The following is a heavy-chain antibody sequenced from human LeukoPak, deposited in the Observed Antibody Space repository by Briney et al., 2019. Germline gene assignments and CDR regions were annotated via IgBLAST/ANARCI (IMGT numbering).Heavy chain of an antibody. CDR3: ARGTPDCTSASCYNY. Sequence: ASVKVSCKASGYTFTSYDINWVRQATGQGLEWMGWMNPNSGNTGYTQKFQGRVTMTRDTSISTAYMELSSLTSEDTAMYYCARGTPDCTSASCYNYWGQGTLVTVSS. CDR1: GYTFTSYD. J-gene: IGHJ4*02. V-gene: IGHV1-8*01. CDR2: MNPNSGNT. D-gene: IGHD2-2*02.